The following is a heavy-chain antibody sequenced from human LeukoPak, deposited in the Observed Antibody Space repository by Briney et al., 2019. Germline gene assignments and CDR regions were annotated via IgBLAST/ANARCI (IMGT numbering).Heavy chain of an antibody. D-gene: IGHD1-26*01. CDR1: GFTFSSYS. J-gene: IGHJ4*02. V-gene: IGHV3-48*01. CDR2: ISSLSGSI. Sequence: GGSLRLSCAASGFTFSSYSMNWVRQAPGEGLEWVSYISSLSGSIYYADSVKGRFTISRDNAKNSLYLQMDSLRAEDTAVYYCAGDQGGSTSYWGQGTLVTVSS. CDR3: AGDQGGSTSY.